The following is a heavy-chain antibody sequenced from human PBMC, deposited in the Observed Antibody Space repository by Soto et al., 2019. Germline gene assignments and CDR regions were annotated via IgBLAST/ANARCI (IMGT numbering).Heavy chain of an antibody. CDR3: AREGGGSSFWFDP. V-gene: IGHV1-69*01. J-gene: IGHJ5*02. CDR1: GGTFSSYA. CDR2: IIPIFGTA. Sequence: QVQLVQSGAEVKKPGSSVKVSCKASGGTFSSYAISWVRQAPGPGLEWMGGIIPIFGTANYAQKFQGRVTTTAAEATSTAYMELSSLRSGDTAVYYCAREGGGSSFWFDPWGQGTLVTVSS. D-gene: IGHD6-6*01.